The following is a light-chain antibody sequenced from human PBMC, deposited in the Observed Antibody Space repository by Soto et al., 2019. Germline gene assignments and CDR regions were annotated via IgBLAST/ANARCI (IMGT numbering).Light chain of an antibody. CDR1: QDIRKY. CDR3: QHYYDLPFT. V-gene: IGKV1-33*01. J-gene: IGKJ4*01. CDR2: DAS. Sequence: DLQMTQSPSSLSASVGDRVTITCQASQDIRKYLNWYQQKPGKAPKLLIYDASNLEIGVPSRFRGSGSGTDYTFTISSLQPEDIATYYCQHYYDLPFTFGGGTKVEIK.